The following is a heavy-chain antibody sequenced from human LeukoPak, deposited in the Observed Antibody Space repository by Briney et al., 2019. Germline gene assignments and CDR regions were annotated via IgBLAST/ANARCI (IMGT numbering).Heavy chain of an antibody. CDR1: GGSISGSY. J-gene: IGHJ6*03. CDR2: FFYSGST. D-gene: IGHD3-10*01. CDR3: ARVSGSGSYPYYYYYYMDV. Sequence: PSETLSLTCIVSGGSISGSYWTWIRQAPGKGPEWIGHFFYSGSTNYNPSLESRVTISVDTSESQFSLKLSSVTAADTAVYYCARVSGSGSYPYYYYYYMDVWGKGTTVTVSS. V-gene: IGHV4-59*12.